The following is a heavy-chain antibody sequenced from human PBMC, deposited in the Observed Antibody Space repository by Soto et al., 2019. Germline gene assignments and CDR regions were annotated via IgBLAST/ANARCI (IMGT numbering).Heavy chain of an antibody. D-gene: IGHD5-12*01. J-gene: IGHJ3*02. CDR1: GYTFTGYY. CDR2: INPNSGGT. V-gene: IGHV1-2*02. CDR3: ARTRSRRDGYNSPHEAFDI. Sequence: ASVKVSCKXSGYTFTGYYMHWVRQAPGQGLEWMGWINPNSGGTNYAQKFQGRVTMTRDTSISTAYMELSRLRSDDTAVYYCARTRSRRDGYNSPHEAFDIWGQGTMVTVSS.